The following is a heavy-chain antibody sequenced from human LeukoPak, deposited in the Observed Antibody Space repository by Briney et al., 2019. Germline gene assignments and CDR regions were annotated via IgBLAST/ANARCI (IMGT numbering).Heavy chain of an antibody. D-gene: IGHD3-3*01. J-gene: IGHJ4*02. CDR2: IYSGGST. Sequence: PGGSLRLSCAASGFTVSSYYMSWVRQAPGKGLEWVSVIYSGGSTYYADSVKGRLTISRENYKNTLYLQMNSLRAEDTAVYYCASRQGLRFPLYWGQGTLVTVSS. CDR1: GFTVSSYY. CDR3: ASRQGLRFPLY. V-gene: IGHV3-53*01.